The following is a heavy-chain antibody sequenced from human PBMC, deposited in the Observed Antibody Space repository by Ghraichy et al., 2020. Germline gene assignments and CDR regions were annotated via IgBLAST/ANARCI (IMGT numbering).Heavy chain of an antibody. CDR1: GGSISSSSYY. J-gene: IGHJ5*02. D-gene: IGHD3-10*01. Sequence: ESLNISCTVSGGSISSSSYYWGWIRPPPGKGLEWIGSIYYSGSTYYNPSLKSRVPISVDTSKNQFSLKLSSVTAADTAVYYCARWDYYGSGGFDPWGQGTLVTVSS. CDR3: ARWDYYGSGGFDP. V-gene: IGHV4-39*01. CDR2: IYYSGST.